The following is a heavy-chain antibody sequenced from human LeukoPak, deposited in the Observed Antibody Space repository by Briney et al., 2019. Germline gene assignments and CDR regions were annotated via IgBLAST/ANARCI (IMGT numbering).Heavy chain of an antibody. CDR2: IWYDGSKK. CDR1: GFTFSNYG. D-gene: IGHD1-26*01. Sequence: GGSLRLSCSASGFTFSNYGMHWVRQAPGKGLEWVALIWYDGSKKNYADSVKGRFTISRDNSKNTLYLQMNSLSPEDTAVFYCAKELGSGSHDLLFFDSWGQGTLVTVSS. J-gene: IGHJ4*02. CDR3: AKELGSGSHDLLFFDS. V-gene: IGHV3-33*06.